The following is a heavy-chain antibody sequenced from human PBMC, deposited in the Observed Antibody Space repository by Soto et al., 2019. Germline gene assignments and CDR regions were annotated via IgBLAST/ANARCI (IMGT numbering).Heavy chain of an antibody. CDR1: GFTFSSYW. J-gene: IGHJ6*02. D-gene: IGHD2-2*01. CDR3: AKGVVPAATRHYGMDV. V-gene: IGHV3-74*01. Sequence: GGSLRLSCAASGFTFSSYWMHWVRQAPGKGLVWVSRINPDGSATNYADSVKGRFTISRDNAKNTLYLQMNSLRAEDAAVYYCAKGVVPAATRHYGMDVWGQGTTVTVSS. CDR2: INPDGSAT.